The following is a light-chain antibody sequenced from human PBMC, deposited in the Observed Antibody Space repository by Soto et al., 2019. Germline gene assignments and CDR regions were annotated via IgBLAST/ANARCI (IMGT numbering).Light chain of an antibody. V-gene: IGKV3-15*01. Sequence: ETVRTQSPATLSVSPGEGATLSCRASQSGGSKLAWYQQKPCQAPQLLSYGASTRATGIPARFSGSGSGTDFTLTISGLQSEDFAVYYCQQYNNWAPHTFGQGTQLEIK. CDR1: QSGGSK. CDR3: QQYNNWAPHT. J-gene: IGKJ2*01. CDR2: GAS.